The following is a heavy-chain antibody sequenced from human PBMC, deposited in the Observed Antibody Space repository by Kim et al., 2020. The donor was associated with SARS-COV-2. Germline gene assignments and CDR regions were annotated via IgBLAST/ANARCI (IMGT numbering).Heavy chain of an antibody. CDR2: INTNTGNP. CDR3: ARDLSWRWLQLTDPGYYYYGMDV. J-gene: IGHJ6*02. V-gene: IGHV7-4-1*02. D-gene: IGHD5-12*01. Sequence: ASVKVSCKASGYTFTSYAMNWVRQAPGQGLEWMGWINTNTGNPTYAQGFTGRFVFSLDTSVSTAYLQISSLKAEDTAVYYCARDLSWRWLQLTDPGYYYYGMDVWGQGTTVTVSS. CDR1: GYTFTSYA.